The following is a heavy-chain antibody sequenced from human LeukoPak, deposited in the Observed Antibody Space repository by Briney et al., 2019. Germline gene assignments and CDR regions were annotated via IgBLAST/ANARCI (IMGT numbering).Heavy chain of an antibody. Sequence: GGSLRLSCAASGFTFSSYSMNWVRQAPGKGLEWVSSISSSSSYIYYADSVKGRFTISRDNAKNSLYLQMNSLRAEDTAVYYCARDSDRSYYYDSSGHAMFDYWGQGTLVTVSS. J-gene: IGHJ4*02. CDR1: GFTFSSYS. CDR3: ARDSDRSYYYDSSGHAMFDY. V-gene: IGHV3-21*01. D-gene: IGHD3-22*01. CDR2: ISSSSSYI.